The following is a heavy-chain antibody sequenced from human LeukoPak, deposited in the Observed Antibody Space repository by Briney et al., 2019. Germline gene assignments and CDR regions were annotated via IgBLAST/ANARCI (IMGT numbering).Heavy chain of an antibody. CDR2: ISYDGSNK. Sequence: GRSLRLSCAASGFTFSSYGMHWVRQAPGKGLEWVAVISYDGSNKYYADSVKGRFTISRDNSKNTLYLQMNSLRAEDTAVYYCAKDSRRTAVAGYFDYWGQGTLVTVSS. V-gene: IGHV3-30*18. CDR1: GFTFSSYG. D-gene: IGHD6-19*01. CDR3: AKDSRRTAVAGYFDY. J-gene: IGHJ4*02.